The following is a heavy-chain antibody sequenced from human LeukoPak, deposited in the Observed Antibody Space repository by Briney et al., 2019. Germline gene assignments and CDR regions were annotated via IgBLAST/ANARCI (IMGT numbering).Heavy chain of an antibody. J-gene: IGHJ4*02. CDR2: IYHSGST. CDR1: GGSISSGSYY. V-gene: IGHV4-61*10. Sequence: SETLSLTCTVSGGSISSGSYYWSWIRQPAGKGLEWIGEIYHSGSTNYNPSLKSRVTISVDKSKNQLSLKLSSVTAADTAVYYCARDEAYWGQGTLVTVSS. CDR3: ARDEAY.